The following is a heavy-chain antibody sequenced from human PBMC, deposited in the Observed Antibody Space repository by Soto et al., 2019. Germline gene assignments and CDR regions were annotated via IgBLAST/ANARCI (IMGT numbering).Heavy chain of an antibody. CDR3: AKGLQLWLDYFDY. Sequence: GGSLRLSCAASGFTFNSYAMSWVRQAPGKGLEWVSTVSASGGSTYYADSVKGRFTVSRDNSKSTLYLQMNSLRAEDTAVYYCAKGLQLWLDYFDYWGQGTLVTVSS. V-gene: IGHV3-23*01. J-gene: IGHJ4*02. D-gene: IGHD5-18*01. CDR2: VSASGGST. CDR1: GFTFNSYA.